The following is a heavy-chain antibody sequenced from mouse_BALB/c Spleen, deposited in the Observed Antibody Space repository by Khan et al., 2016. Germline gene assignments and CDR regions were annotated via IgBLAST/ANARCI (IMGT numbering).Heavy chain of an antibody. D-gene: IGHD2-14*01. CDR1: GFSLTHYG. CDR2: VWSGGST. Sequence: QVQLKQSGPGLVQPSQSLSITCTVSGFSLTHYGVHWVRQSPGKGLEWLGVVWSGGSTDYNAAFISRLSISKDNSKSQVFFKMNRQQADDTAIYYCAKKGGYDVYFGGWGAGTTVTVSS. CDR3: AKKGGYDVYFGG. V-gene: IGHV2-4-1*01. J-gene: IGHJ1*01.